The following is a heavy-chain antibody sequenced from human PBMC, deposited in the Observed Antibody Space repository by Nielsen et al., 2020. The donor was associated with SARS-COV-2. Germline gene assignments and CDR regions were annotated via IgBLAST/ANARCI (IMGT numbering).Heavy chain of an antibody. V-gene: IGHV1-3*01. CDR1: GYTFTSYA. J-gene: IGHJ5*02. CDR2: INAGNGNT. Sequence: ASVKVSCKASGYTFTSYAMHWVRQAPGQRLEWMGWINAGNGNTKYSQKFQGRVTMTTDTSTSTAYMELRSLRSDDTAVYYCARDAPGWFDPWGQGTLVTVSS. CDR3: ARDAPGWFDP.